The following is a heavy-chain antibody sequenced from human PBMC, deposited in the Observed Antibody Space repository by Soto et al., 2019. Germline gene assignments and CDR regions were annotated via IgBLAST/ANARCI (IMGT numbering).Heavy chain of an antibody. CDR3: ARVVGRGWFDP. J-gene: IGHJ5*02. Sequence: SETLSLTCTVSGGAISSYYWSWIRQPPGKGLEWIGYIYYSGSTNYNPSLKSRVTISVDTSKNQFSLKLSSVTAADTAVYYCARVVGRGWFDPWGQGTLVTVSS. D-gene: IGHD5-12*01. V-gene: IGHV4-59*01. CDR1: GGAISSYY. CDR2: IYYSGST.